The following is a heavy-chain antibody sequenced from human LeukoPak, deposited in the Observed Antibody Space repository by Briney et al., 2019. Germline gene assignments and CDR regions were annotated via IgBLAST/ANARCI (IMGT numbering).Heavy chain of an antibody. CDR1: GFSLSTSGVG. D-gene: IGHD6-13*01. CDR3: AHGYSSRWYGGYYYYGMDV. J-gene: IGHJ6*02. CDR2: IYWNDDK. V-gene: IGHV2-5*01. Sequence: SGPTLVNPTQTLTLTCTFSGFSLSTSGVGVGWIRQPPGKALEWLALIYWNDDKRYSPSLKSRLTITKDTSKNQVVLTMTNMDPVDTATYYCAHGYSSRWYGGYYYYGMDVWGQGTTVTVSS.